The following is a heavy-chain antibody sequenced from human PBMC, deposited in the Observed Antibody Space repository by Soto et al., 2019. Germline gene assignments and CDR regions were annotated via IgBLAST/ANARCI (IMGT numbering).Heavy chain of an antibody. D-gene: IGHD2-21*02. V-gene: IGHV4-39*01. CDR2: IYYSGST. J-gene: IGHJ4*02. CDR3: ARHWTPSPHPVVVTATTFDY. CDR1: GGSISSSSYY. Sequence: QLQLQESGPGLVKPSETLSLTCTVSGGSISSSSYYWGWIRQPPGKGLEWIGSIYYSGSTYYNPSLKSRVTISVDTSKNQFSLKLSSVTAADTAVYYCARHWTPSPHPVVVTATTFDYWGQGTLVTVSS.